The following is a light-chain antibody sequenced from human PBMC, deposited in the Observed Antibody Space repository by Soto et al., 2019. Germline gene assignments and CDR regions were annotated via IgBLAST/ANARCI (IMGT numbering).Light chain of an antibody. J-gene: IGKJ1*01. V-gene: IGKV3-20*01. CDR3: QQYDSSPKT. CDR1: QSVRSSY. Sequence: EIVLTQSPVTLSLAPVGRASLSCTTSQSVRSSYLAWYQQKPGQAPRLLIYGASSRATGIPDRFSGSGSGTAFTLTISRLEPEDFAVYYCQQYDSSPKTFGQGTKVDIK. CDR2: GAS.